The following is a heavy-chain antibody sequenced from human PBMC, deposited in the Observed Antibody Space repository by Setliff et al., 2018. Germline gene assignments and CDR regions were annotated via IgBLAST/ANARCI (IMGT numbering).Heavy chain of an antibody. CDR1: GFTFASYG. CDR2: SGSSVTSI. J-gene: IGHJ4*02. CDR3: TRGRSSWFDY. Sequence: GGSLRLSCAVSGFTFASYGMNWVRQAPGKGLEWVSYSGSSVTSIYYADSVMGRFTISRDTVKDSLYLQMNSLRVEDTAVYYCTRGRSSWFDYWGQGTVVTVSS. V-gene: IGHV3-48*01.